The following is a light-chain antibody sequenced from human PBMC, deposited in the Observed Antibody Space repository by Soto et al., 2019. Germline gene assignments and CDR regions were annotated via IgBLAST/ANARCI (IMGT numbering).Light chain of an antibody. CDR3: QQRSAWPLS. CDR2: DAS. CDR1: QSVRTY. Sequence: EIVMTQSPATLSLSPGERATLSCRASQSVRTYLAWYQQKPGQAPRLLLFDASQRATGIPARFSGSGSGTDFTLTISYREPEDFAVYSCQQRSAWPLSFGGGTEVEI. J-gene: IGKJ4*01. V-gene: IGKV3-11*01.